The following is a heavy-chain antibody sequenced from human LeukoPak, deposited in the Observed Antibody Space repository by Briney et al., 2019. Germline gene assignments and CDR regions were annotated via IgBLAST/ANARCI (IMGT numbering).Heavy chain of an antibody. CDR2: ISAYNGNT. Sequence: GASVKVSCKASGYTFTGYGISWVRQAPGQGLEWMGWISAYNGNTNYAQKLQGRVTMTTDTSTSTAYMELRSLRSDDTAVYYCARGTWKHSSGWYADYWGQGTLVTVSS. CDR3: ARGTWKHSSGWYADY. J-gene: IGHJ4*02. D-gene: IGHD6-19*01. CDR1: GYTFTGYG. V-gene: IGHV1-18*04.